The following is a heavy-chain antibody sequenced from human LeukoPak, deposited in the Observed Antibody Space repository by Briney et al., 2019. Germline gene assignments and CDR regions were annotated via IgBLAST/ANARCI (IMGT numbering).Heavy chain of an antibody. CDR2: IKQVGSEK. Sequence: PGGSLRLSCAASGFTFSSYWMSWVRQAPGKGLEWVANIKQVGSEKYYVDSVKGRFTISRDNAKNSLYLQMNSLRAEDTAVYYCARGFYGDYVRMDVWGQGTTVTVSS. V-gene: IGHV3-7*01. D-gene: IGHD4-17*01. CDR1: GFTFSSYW. CDR3: ARGFYGDYVRMDV. J-gene: IGHJ6*02.